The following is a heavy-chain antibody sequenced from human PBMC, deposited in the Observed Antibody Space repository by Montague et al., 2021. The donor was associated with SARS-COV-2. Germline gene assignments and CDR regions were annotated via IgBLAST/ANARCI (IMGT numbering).Heavy chain of an antibody. J-gene: IGHJ4*02. Sequence: SLRLSCAASGFSFNKYSMSWVRQAPGQGPEWVTRITSSGGYSHYVDSLEGRFTISRDNARDTLSLQINSLRADDTAVYYCAKEEAASGSPSFDSWGQGTLVIVSS. CDR1: GFSFNKYS. CDR3: AKEEAASGSPSFDS. D-gene: IGHD1-26*01. V-gene: IGHV3-23*01. CDR2: ITSSGGYS.